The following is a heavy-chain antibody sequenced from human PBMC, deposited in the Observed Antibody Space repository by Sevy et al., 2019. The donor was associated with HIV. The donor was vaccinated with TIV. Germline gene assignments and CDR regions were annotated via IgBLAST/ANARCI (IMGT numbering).Heavy chain of an antibody. Sequence: GGSLRLSCAASGFTFSSYSMNWVRQAPGKGLEWVSSISSRSSYIYYANSVKGRFTIFRDNAKNSVYLQMNRLRAEDTGVYYCARDGVYNEFWSGYKAEHLQHWGQGTLVTVSS. CDR1: GFTFSSYS. J-gene: IGHJ1*01. V-gene: IGHV3-21*01. CDR2: ISSRSSYI. D-gene: IGHD3-3*01. CDR3: ARDGVYNEFWSGYKAEHLQH.